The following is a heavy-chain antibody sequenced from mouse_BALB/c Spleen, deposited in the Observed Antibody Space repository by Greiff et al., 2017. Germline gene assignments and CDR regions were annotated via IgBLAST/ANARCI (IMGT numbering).Heavy chain of an antibody. CDR2: IYPGDGDT. Sequence: VKLMESGAELARPGASVKLSCKASGYTFTSYWMQWVKQRPGQGLEWIGAIYPGDGDTRYTQKFKGKATLTADKSSSTAYMQLSSLASEDSAVYYCALRRGYYYAMDYWGQGTSVTVSS. J-gene: IGHJ4*01. V-gene: IGHV1-87*01. D-gene: IGHD2-12*01. CDR1: GYTFTSYW. CDR3: ALRRGYYYAMDY.